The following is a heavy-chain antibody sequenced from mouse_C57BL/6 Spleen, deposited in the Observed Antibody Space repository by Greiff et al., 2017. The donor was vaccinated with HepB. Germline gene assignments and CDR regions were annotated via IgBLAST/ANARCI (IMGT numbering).Heavy chain of an antibody. CDR2: INPSTGGT. V-gene: IGHV1-42*01. CDR3: ARGPRTWFAY. J-gene: IGHJ3*01. CDR1: GYSFTGYY. Sequence: EVQLQQSGPELVKPGASVKISCKASGYSFTGYYMNWVKQSPEKSLEWIGEINPSTGGTTYNQKFKAKATLTVDKSSSTAYMQLKSLTSEDSAVYYCARGPRTWFAYWGQGTLVT.